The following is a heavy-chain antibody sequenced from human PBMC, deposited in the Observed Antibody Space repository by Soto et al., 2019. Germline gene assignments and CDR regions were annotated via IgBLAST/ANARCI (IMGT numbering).Heavy chain of an antibody. Sequence: QLQLQESGPGLVKPSETLFLTCTVSGGSISSSSYYWGWIRQPPGKGLEWIGSIYYSGSTYYNPSLKSRVTISVDTSKNQFSLKLSSVTAADTAVYYCARSIVGAKYDYWGQGTLVTVSS. CDR2: IYYSGST. CDR3: ARSIVGAKYDY. D-gene: IGHD1-26*01. J-gene: IGHJ4*02. CDR1: GGSISSSSYY. V-gene: IGHV4-39*01.